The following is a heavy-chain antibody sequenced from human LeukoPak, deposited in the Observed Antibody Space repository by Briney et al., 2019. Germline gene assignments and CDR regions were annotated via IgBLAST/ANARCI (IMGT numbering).Heavy chain of an antibody. D-gene: IGHD4-17*01. CDR2: VHRSGSA. J-gene: IGHJ4*02. Sequence: SETLSLTCAVSSGSISRSNWWSWVRQPPGKGLEWIGEVHRSGSANYNPSLESRVTMSVDQSKDELSLKLTSVTAADTAVYYCVRHGDYYFDYWGQGTLVSVSS. CDR1: SGSISRSNW. V-gene: IGHV4-4*02. CDR3: VRHGDYYFDY.